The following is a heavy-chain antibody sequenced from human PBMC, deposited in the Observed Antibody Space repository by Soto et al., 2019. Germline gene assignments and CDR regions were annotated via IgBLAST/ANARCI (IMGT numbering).Heavy chain of an antibody. Sequence: SLRLSCAASGFTFSSSAISWVRQAPGKGLEWVSAVSANGQGIYYADSVRGRFTISRDNSKNTVFLHMDSLSAEDTAVYYCAKDRHYPRDYFRYWGQGTLVTVSS. CDR1: GFTFSSSA. CDR3: AKDRHYPRDYFRY. D-gene: IGHD3-10*01. V-gene: IGHV3-23*01. CDR2: VSANGQGI. J-gene: IGHJ4*02.